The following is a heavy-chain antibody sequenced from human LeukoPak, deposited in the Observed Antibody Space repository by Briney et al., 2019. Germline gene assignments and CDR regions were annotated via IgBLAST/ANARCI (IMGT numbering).Heavy chain of an antibody. CDR1: GFIFSNYR. J-gene: IGHJ4*02. CDR3: ARDPRYGDLDY. D-gene: IGHD4-17*01. Sequence: GGSLRLSCAASGFIFSNYRMNWVRQAPEKGLEWVAKIKQDGTEESYVDSVKGRFTISRDNANNSLYLQMNSLRAEDTAVYYCARDPRYGDLDYWGQGTLVTVSS. V-gene: IGHV3-7*05. CDR2: IKQDGTEE.